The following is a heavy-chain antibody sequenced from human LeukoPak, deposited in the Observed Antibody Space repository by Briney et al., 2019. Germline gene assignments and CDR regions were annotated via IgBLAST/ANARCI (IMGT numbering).Heavy chain of an antibody. CDR3: ARNYDSSGYGDY. D-gene: IGHD3-22*01. J-gene: IGHJ4*02. V-gene: IGHV3-30*04. CDR1: GFTFSSYA. Sequence: GGSLRLSCAASGFTFSSYAMHWVRQAPGKGLEWVAVISYDGSNKYYADSVKGRFTISRDNSKNTLYLQMNSLRAEGTAVYYCARNYDSSGYGDYWGQGTLVTVSS. CDR2: ISYDGSNK.